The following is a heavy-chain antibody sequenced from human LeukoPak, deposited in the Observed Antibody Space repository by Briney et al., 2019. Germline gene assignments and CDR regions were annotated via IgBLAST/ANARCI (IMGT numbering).Heavy chain of an antibody. Sequence: PSETLSLTCAVYGGSFSGYYWSWIRQPPGKGLEWIGEINHSGSTNYNPSLKSRVTISVDTSKNQFSLKLSSVTAADTAVYYCAKGYYGDYPDWGQGTLVTVSS. V-gene: IGHV4-34*01. CDR2: INHSGST. D-gene: IGHD4-17*01. J-gene: IGHJ4*02. CDR3: AKGYYGDYPD. CDR1: GGSFSGYY.